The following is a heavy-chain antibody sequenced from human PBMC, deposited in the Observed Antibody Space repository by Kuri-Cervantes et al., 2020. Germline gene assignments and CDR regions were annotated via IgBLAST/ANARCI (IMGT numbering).Heavy chain of an antibody. V-gene: IGHV3-53*01. D-gene: IGHD3-3*01. CDR1: GVTVSSNY. J-gene: IGHJ6*03. CDR2: IYSDGST. CDR3: ARGVGRDLEWLLRNYYYYYYMDV. Sequence: GESLKISCAASGVTVSSNYMSWVRQAPGEGLEWVLMIYSDGSTYYTDSVKGRFTISRDNSKNTLFLQMNSLRAEDTAVYYCARGVGRDLEWLLRNYYYYYYMDVWGKGTTVTVSS.